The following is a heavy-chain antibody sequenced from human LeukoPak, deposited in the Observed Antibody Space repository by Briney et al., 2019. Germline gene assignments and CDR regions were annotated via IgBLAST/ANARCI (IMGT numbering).Heavy chain of an antibody. CDR2: IKSKTDDRTT. V-gene: IGHV3-15*01. D-gene: IGHD4-23*01. Sequence: PAGSLRLSCAASRLTFSNAWMSWVRHAPEKGLAWVGRIKSKTDDRTTDYAAPVKVRFTISRDDSKNTLYLQVHCLKTEDTAVYDCTTDPRYGGKWALDYYDYWVQGTLVTVSS. CDR1: RLTFSNAW. CDR3: TTDPRYGGKWALDYYDY. J-gene: IGHJ4*02.